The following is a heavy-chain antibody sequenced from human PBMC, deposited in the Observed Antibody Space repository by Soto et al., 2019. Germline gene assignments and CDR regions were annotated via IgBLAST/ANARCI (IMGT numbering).Heavy chain of an antibody. D-gene: IGHD2-8*01. Sequence: GESLKISCAASGFTFSSYAMSWVRQAPGKGLEWVSAISGSGGSTYYADSVKGRFTISRDNSKNTLYLQMNSLRAEDTAVYYCAKFLIGMLYYGMDVWGQGTTVTVSS. J-gene: IGHJ6*02. V-gene: IGHV3-23*01. CDR3: AKFLIGMLYYGMDV. CDR2: ISGSGGST. CDR1: GFTFSSYA.